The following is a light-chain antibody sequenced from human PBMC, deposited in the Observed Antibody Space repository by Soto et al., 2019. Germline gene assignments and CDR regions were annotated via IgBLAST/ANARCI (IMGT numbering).Light chain of an antibody. V-gene: IGKV1-6*01. CDR1: QDIRND. J-gene: IGKJ4*01. CDR2: AAS. Sequence: AIQMTQSPSSLSASVGDRVTMTCRASQDIRNDLGWFQQKPGKAPKLLIYAASSLQGGVPPRFSGRASGTDFTLTISSLQPEDFATYYCLQDYNYPLTFGGGTKVDIK. CDR3: LQDYNYPLT.